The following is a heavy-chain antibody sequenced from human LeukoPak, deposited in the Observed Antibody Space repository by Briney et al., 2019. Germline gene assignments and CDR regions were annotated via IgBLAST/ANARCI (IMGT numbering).Heavy chain of an antibody. CDR3: ARGPPRNLFDY. J-gene: IGHJ4*02. Sequence: GGSLRLSCAASGFTFSSYSMNWVRQAPGKGLEWVSSISSSSSYIYYADSVKGRFTISRDNAKNSLYLQMNSLRAEDTAVYYCARGPPRNLFDYWGQGTLVTVSS. CDR2: ISSSSSYI. CDR1: GFTFSSYS. V-gene: IGHV3-21*01.